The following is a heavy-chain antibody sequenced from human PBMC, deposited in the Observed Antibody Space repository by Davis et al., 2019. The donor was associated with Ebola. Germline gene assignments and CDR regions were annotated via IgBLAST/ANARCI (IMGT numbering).Heavy chain of an antibody. V-gene: IGHV1-8*01. D-gene: IGHD6-19*01. CDR3: ARGSLNIAVAVYYYYYGMDV. J-gene: IGHJ6*02. Sequence: AASVKVSCNASAYTFPSYDLHCVRQAPGQGLEWMGWMKPNSANTGYAQKFKGRVTMTRNTSISTAYMELSSLRSEDTAVYYCARGSLNIAVAVYYYYYGMDVWGQGTTVTVSS. CDR2: MKPNSANT. CDR1: AYTFPSYD.